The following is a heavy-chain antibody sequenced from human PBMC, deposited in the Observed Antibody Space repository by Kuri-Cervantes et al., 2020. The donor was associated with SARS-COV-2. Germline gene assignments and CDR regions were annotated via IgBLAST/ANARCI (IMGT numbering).Heavy chain of an antibody. D-gene: IGHD1-26*01. Sequence: KVSCKGSGYSFTSYWIGWVRQMPGKGLEWMGIIYPGDSDTRYSPSFQGQVTISADKSISTAYLQWSSLKASDTAMSYCATSGKEEWELLGFDYWGQGTPVTDSS. CDR3: ATSGKEEWELLGFDY. J-gene: IGHJ4*02. V-gene: IGHV5-51*01. CDR2: IYPGDSDT. CDR1: GYSFTSYW.